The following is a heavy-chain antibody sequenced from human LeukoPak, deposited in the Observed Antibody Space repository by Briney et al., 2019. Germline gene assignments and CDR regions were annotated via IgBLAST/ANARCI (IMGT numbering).Heavy chain of an antibody. D-gene: IGHD3-10*01. CDR3: GRGGSGAYCPDF. Sequence: ASVKVSCKTSGYTFTNNAITWVRQAPGQGLEWMGWIGTYSGNKNLAQKFQGRVTMTTDTPTSTAYMELKSLRSDDTAVYFCGRGGSGAYCPDFWGQGTLVIVSS. V-gene: IGHV1-18*01. J-gene: IGHJ4*02. CDR1: GYTFTNNA. CDR2: IGTYSGNK.